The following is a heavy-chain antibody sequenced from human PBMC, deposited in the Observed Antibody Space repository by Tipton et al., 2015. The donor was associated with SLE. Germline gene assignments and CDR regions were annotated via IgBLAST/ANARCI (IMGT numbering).Heavy chain of an antibody. CDR3: ARGWGYAERYRYFAL. CDR1: GVSFSDHF. V-gene: IGHV4-34*01. D-gene: IGHD3-16*01. J-gene: IGHJ2*01. Sequence: QVQLVQSGGGVVQPGRSLRLSCDVYGVSFSDHFWMWIRQPPGKGLEWFGEINHSGSTICNPSLVSRVTISVDTSKNQFSLKMNSVTAADTAVYYCARGWGYAERYRYFALWGRGTLVTVSS. CDR2: INHSGST.